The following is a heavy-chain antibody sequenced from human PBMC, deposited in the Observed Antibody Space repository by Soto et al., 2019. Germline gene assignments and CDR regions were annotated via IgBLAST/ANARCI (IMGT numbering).Heavy chain of an antibody. V-gene: IGHV1-69*01. J-gene: IGHJ3*02. CDR2: IIPIFGTA. CDR1: GGTFSSYA. CDR3: ASPSSGYYRGGTLKAFDI. D-gene: IGHD3-22*01. Sequence: QVQLVQSGAEVKKPGSSVKVSCKGSGGTFSSYAISWVRQAPGQGLEWMGGIIPIFGTANYAQKFQGRVTITADESTSTAYIELSSLRSEDTAVYYCASPSSGYYRGGTLKAFDIWGQGTMVTVSS.